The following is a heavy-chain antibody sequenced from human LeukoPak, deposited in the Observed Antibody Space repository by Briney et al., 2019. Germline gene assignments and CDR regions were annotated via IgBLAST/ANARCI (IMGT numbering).Heavy chain of an antibody. V-gene: IGHV4-34*01. CDR2: INHSGST. Sequence: PSETLSLTCAVYGGSFSGYYWSWIRQPPGKGLEWIGEINHSGSTNYNPSLKSRVTISVDTSKNQFSLKLSSVTAADTAVYYCARVNIVVPAAMPDYYYGMGVWGQGGTVSVSS. CDR3: ARVNIVVPAAMPDYYYGMGV. J-gene: IGHJ6*02. D-gene: IGHD2-2*01. CDR1: GGSFSGYY.